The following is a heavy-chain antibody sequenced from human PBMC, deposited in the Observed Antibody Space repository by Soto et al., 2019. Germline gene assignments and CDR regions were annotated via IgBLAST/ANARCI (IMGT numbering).Heavy chain of an antibody. Sequence: SETLSLTCTVSGGSISSYYWSWIRQPPGKGLEWIGYIYYSGSTNYNPSLKSRVTISVDTSKNQFSLKLSSVTAADTAVYYCARVPYCGGDCYSSAAFDYWGQGTLVTVSS. CDR1: GGSISSYY. CDR3: ARVPYCGGDCYSSAAFDY. CDR2: IYYSGST. V-gene: IGHV4-59*01. J-gene: IGHJ4*02. D-gene: IGHD2-21*02.